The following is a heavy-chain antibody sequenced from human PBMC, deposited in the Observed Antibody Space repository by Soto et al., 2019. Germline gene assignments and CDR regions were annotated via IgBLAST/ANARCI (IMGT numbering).Heavy chain of an antibody. D-gene: IGHD2-2*02. J-gene: IGHJ5*02. Sequence: TLSLTCTVSGGSISSGGYYWSWIRQHPGKGLEWIGYIYYSGSTYYNPSLKSRVTISVDTSKNQFSLKLSSVTAADTAVYYCARDGCSSTSCYTNWFDPWGQGTLVTVS. CDR1: GGSISSGGYY. CDR2: IYYSGST. V-gene: IGHV4-31*03. CDR3: ARDGCSSTSCYTNWFDP.